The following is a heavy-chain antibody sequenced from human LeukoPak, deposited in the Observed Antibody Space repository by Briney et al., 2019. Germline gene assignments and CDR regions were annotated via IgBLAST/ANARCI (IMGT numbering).Heavy chain of an antibody. J-gene: IGHJ4*02. CDR1: DGSIRSYY. CDR3: ARLGSYSDY. Sequence: SETLSLTCTVSDGSIRSYYWSWIRQPPGKGLEWIWYIHSSGSTHYNPSLKSRVTTSLDTSKNQFSLRLSSVTAADTAVYYCARLGSYSDYWGQGTLVTVSS. CDR2: IHSSGST. D-gene: IGHD1-26*01. V-gene: IGHV4-4*09.